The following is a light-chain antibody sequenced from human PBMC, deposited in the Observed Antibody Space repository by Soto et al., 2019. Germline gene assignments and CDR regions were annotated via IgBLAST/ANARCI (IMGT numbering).Light chain of an antibody. V-gene: IGKV3-11*01. CDR3: QQHTNWPPSIT. CDR2: DAS. Sequence: EIVLTQSPATLSLSPGERATFSCRASQSVSSYLAWFQQKPGQAPRLLIYDASHRATGIAARFSGSGSGTDFTLTISSLEPEDFAVYSCQQHTNWPPSITFGQGTRLEIK. J-gene: IGKJ5*01. CDR1: QSVSSY.